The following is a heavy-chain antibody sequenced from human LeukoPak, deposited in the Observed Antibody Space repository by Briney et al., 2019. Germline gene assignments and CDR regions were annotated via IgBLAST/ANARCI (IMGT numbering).Heavy chain of an antibody. CDR3: AKDREGYYYSFAMDV. CDR2: INGIGAST. Sequence: GGSLRLSCAASGFSFTNYGMAWVRQAPGKGLEWLSAINGIGASTYYADSVQGRFTISRDNSKNTLYLQMNSLRAEDTAVYFCAKDREGYYYSFAMDVWGQETTVTVYS. CDR1: GFSFTNYG. J-gene: IGHJ6*02. V-gene: IGHV3-23*01.